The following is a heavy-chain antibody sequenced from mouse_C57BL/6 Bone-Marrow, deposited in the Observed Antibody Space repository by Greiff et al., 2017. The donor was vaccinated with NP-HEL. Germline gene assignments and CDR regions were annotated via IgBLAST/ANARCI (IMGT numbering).Heavy chain of an antibody. CDR3: ASHGSSKAWFAY. V-gene: IGHV3-6*01. Sequence: EVKLMESGPGLVKPSQSLSLTCSVTGYSITSGYYWNWIRQFPGNKLEWMGYISYDGSNNYNPSLKNRISITRDTSKNQFFLKLNSVTTEDTATYYCASHGSSKAWFAYWGQGTLVTVSA. J-gene: IGHJ3*01. D-gene: IGHD1-1*01. CDR2: ISYDGSN. CDR1: GYSITSGYY.